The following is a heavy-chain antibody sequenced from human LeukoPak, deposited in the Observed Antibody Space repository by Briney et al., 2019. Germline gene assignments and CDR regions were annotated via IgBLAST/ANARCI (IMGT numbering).Heavy chain of an antibody. CDR2: ISSSSSTI. Sequence: GGSLRLSCAASGFTFTNYNMNWVRQPPGKGLEWVSYISSSSSTIYYADSVKGRFTISRDNAKSSLYLQLNSLRAEDTAVYYCARSGNIDLWGQGTMVTVSS. CDR1: GFTFTNYN. CDR3: ARSGNIDL. J-gene: IGHJ3*01. V-gene: IGHV3-48*01.